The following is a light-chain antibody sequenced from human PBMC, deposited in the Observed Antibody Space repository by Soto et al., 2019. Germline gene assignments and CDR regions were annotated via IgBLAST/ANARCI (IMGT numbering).Light chain of an antibody. V-gene: IGKV2-24*01. Sequence: DIVMTQTPLSSPVTLGQPASISCRSSQSLVHSDGNTYLSWLQQRPGQPPRLLMYKVSNRFSGXTXRYXGSGEGSDFTLKISRVEAEDVGVYYCMQATQLRPYTFGRGTKLEIK. CDR3: MQATQLRPYT. CDR1: QSLVHSDGNTY. CDR2: KVS. J-gene: IGKJ2*01.